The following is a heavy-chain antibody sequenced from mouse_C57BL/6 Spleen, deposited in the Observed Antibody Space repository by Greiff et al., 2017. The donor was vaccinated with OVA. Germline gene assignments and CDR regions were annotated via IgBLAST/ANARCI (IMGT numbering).Heavy chain of an antibody. CDR3: ARQGSFDV. CDR1: GYAFSSYW. CDR2: IYPGDGDT. J-gene: IGHJ1*03. V-gene: IGHV1-80*01. Sequence: VQLQQSGAELVKPGASVKISCKASGYAFSSYWMNWVKQRTGKGLEWIGQIYPGDGDTNYNGKFKGKATLTADKSSSTAYMQLSSLTSEDSAVYFCARQGSFDVWGTGTTVTVSS.